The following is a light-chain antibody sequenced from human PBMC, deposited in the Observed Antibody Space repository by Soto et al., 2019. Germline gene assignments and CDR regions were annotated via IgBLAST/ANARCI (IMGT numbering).Light chain of an antibody. V-gene: IGKV3-20*01. J-gene: IGKJ1*01. CDR3: QQYGSSLRT. CDR1: QSVSSGS. CDR2: GTS. Sequence: EIVLTQSPGTLSLSPGERATLSCRASQSVSSGSLAWYQQKPGQAPRLLIYGTSSRATGIPDRFSGSGSGTDFTLTISRLEPEDFAVYYCQQYGSSLRTFGQGTKVEIK.